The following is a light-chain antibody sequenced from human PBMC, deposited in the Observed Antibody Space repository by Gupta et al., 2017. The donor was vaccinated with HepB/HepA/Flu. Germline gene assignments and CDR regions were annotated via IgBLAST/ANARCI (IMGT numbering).Light chain of an antibody. J-gene: IGLJ3*02. V-gene: IGLV1-51*02. CDR2: EIN. CDR1: SSNIGNNF. CDR3: EAWDTDLSVIL. Sequence: QSVLTQPPSVSAAPGQKVAIPCSGASSNIGNNFVAWYRQFPGTAPKLLIYEINKPPSGIPVRFSGSESGTSATLVITGLQTGDEADYYCEAWDTDLSVILFGGGTRLTVL.